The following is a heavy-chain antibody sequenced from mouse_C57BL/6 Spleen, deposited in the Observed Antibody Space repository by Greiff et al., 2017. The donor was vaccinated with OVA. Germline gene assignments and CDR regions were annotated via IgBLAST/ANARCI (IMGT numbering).Heavy chain of an antibody. V-gene: IGHV1-26*01. CDR1: GYTFTDYY. Sequence: EVQLQQSGPELVKPGASVKISCKASGYTFTDYYMNWVKQSHGKSLEWIGDINPNNGGTSYNQKFKGKATLTVDKSSSTAYMELRSLTSEDSAVYYCAPYYGYDRSEAMDYWGQGTSVTVSS. D-gene: IGHD2-9*01. CDR3: APYYGYDRSEAMDY. CDR2: INPNNGGT. J-gene: IGHJ4*01.